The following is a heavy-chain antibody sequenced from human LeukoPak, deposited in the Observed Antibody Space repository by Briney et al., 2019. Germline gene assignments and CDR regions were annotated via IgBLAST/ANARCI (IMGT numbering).Heavy chain of an antibody. CDR2: IYYSGST. CDR1: GGSISSYY. J-gene: IGHJ4*02. Sequence: SETLSLTCTVSGGSISSYYWSWIRQPPGKGLVWIGYIYYSGSTNYNPSLKSRVTISVDTSKNQFSLKPSSVTAADTAVYYCARAEERGLPQFWGQGTLVTVSS. CDR3: ARAEERGLPQF. D-gene: IGHD2-21*01. V-gene: IGHV4-59*08.